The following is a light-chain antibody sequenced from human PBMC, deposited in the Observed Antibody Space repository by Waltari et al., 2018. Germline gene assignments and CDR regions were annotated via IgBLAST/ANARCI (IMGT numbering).Light chain of an antibody. Sequence: YQQHAANGPNRRVYVVKKQPSWVPDRFSGSKSGNTGYLTGAGLQAEDEADYYCSSYAGSKNYVFGTGTKVTVV. V-gene: IGLV2-8*01. CDR3: SSYAGSKNYV. J-gene: IGLJ1*01. CDR2: VVK.